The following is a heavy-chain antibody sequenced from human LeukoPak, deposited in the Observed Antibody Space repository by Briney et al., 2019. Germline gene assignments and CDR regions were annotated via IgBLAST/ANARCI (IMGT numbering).Heavy chain of an antibody. D-gene: IGHD6-6*01. CDR2: TWNDGSNK. Sequence: GGSLRLSCAASGFSFSSYGMHWVRQAPGKGLEWVTVTWNDGSNKYYADSVKGRFTISRDSSKNTLDLQINSLRADDTAVYYCSASRSRNYYYGMDVWGQGTTVTVSS. J-gene: IGHJ6*02. CDR3: SASRSRNYYYGMDV. CDR1: GFSFSSYG. V-gene: IGHV3-33*01.